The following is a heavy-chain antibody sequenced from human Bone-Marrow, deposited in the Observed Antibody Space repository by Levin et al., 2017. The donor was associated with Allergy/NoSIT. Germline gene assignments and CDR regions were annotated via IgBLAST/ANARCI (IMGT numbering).Heavy chain of an antibody. D-gene: IGHD2-2*01. CDR1: GYTFTSYA. CDR2: INTNTGNP. J-gene: IGHJ6*02. V-gene: IGHV7-4-1*01. Sequence: GESLKISCKASGYTFTSYAMNWVRQAPGQGLEWMGWINTNTGNPTYAQGFTGRFVFSLDTSVSTAYLQICSLKAEDTAVYYCARDFYCGGSTSCYAAGRFVPYYYYGMDVWGQGTTVTVSS. CDR3: ARDFYCGGSTSCYAAGRFVPYYYYGMDV.